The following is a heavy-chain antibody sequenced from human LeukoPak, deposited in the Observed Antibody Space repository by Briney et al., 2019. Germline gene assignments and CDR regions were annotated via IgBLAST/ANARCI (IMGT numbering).Heavy chain of an antibody. CDR1: GFSFRDYE. CDR3: ARDRDCGSSRCPPVPDY. V-gene: IGHV3-48*02. CDR2: ISITSNTI. D-gene: IGHD2-2*01. Sequence: PGGSLRLSCAASGFSFRDYEMNWVRQAPGKGLEWVSYISITSNTIHYADSVKGRFTISRDNAKNSLFLQMNSLRDEDTAVYYCARDRDCGSSRCPPVPDYWGQGTLVTVSS. J-gene: IGHJ4*02.